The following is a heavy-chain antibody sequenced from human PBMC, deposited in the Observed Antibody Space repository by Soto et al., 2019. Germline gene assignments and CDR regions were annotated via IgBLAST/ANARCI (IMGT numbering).Heavy chain of an antibody. CDR2: VSANNGHT. V-gene: IGHV1-18*01. CDR3: ARDIESVTAKHFFYYYAMDV. CDR1: GFTFSNYG. Sequence: GASVKVSCKASGFTFSNYGLNWVRQAPGQGLEWMGWVSANNGHTNCAQNLQGRVSMTTDTSTSTAYMELRGLRFDDTAVYYCARDIESVTAKHFFYYYAMDVWGQGTTVTVSS. D-gene: IGHD2-8*01. J-gene: IGHJ6*02.